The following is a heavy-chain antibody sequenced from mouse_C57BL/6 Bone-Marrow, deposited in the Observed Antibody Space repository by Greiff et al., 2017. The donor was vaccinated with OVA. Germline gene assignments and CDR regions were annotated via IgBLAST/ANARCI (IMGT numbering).Heavy chain of an antibody. V-gene: IGHV1-82*01. J-gene: IGHJ3*01. CDR3: ARESNYVGWFAY. Sequence: QVQLQQSGPELVKPGASVKISCKASGYAFSSSWMNWVKQRPGKGLEWIGRIYPGDGDTNYNGKFKGKATLTADKSSSTAYMQLSSLTSEDSAVYFCARESNYVGWFAYWGQGTLVTVSA. D-gene: IGHD2-5*01. CDR1: GYAFSSSW. CDR2: IYPGDGDT.